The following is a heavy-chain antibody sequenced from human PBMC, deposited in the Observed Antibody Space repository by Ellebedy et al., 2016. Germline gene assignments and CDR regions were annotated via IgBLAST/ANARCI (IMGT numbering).Heavy chain of an antibody. CDR3: AKYSYAYSDGRGYTDRYYFDS. J-gene: IGHJ4*02. D-gene: IGHD3-22*01. Sequence: SETLSLTCTVSGGSISSYYWSWIRQPPGKGLEWIGYIYYSGSTNYNPSLESRVIVSLDTSKNQFSLKLSSVTAADTAVYYCAKYSYAYSDGRGYTDRYYFDSWGQGTLVTVSS. V-gene: IGHV4-59*01. CDR1: GGSISSYY. CDR2: IYYSGST.